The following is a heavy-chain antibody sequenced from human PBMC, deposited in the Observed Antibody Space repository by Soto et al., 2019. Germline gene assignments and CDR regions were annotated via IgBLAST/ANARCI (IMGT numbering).Heavy chain of an antibody. D-gene: IGHD6-19*01. CDR2: ISGSGGST. J-gene: IGHJ4*02. CDR3: TKDSSGWYSVDY. Sequence: GGSLRLSCAASGFTFSSYAMSWVRQAPGKGLEWVSAISGSGGSTYYADSVKGRFTISRDNSKNTLYLQMNSLRAEDTAVYYCTKDSSGWYSVDYWGQGTLVTVSS. V-gene: IGHV3-23*01. CDR1: GFTFSSYA.